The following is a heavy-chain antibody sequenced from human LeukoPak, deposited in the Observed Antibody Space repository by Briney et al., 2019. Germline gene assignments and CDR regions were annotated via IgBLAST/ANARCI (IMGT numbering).Heavy chain of an antibody. Sequence: ASVKVSCKASGGTFSSYAISWVRQAPGQGLEWMGGIIPIFGTANYAQKFQGRVTITTDESTSTAYMELSSLRSEDTAMYYCARVYSYGHGIDYWGQGTLVTVSS. D-gene: IGHD1-26*01. J-gene: IGHJ4*02. V-gene: IGHV1-69*05. CDR1: GGTFSSYA. CDR3: ARVYSYGHGIDY. CDR2: IIPIFGTA.